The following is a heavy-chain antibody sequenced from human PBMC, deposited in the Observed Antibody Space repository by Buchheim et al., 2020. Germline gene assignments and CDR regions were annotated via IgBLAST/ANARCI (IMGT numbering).Heavy chain of an antibody. V-gene: IGHV3-30*18. D-gene: IGHD4-23*01. CDR1: GFTFSSYG. J-gene: IGHJ6*02. CDR2: ISYDGSNK. Sequence: QVQLVESGGGVVQPGRSLRLSCAASGFTFSSYGMHWVRQAPGKGLEWVAVISYDGSNKYYADSVKGRFTISRDNSKNTLYLQMNSLRAEDTAVYYCAKPTVVTPGRDYYYYYGMDVWGQGTT. CDR3: AKPTVVTPGRDYYYYYGMDV.